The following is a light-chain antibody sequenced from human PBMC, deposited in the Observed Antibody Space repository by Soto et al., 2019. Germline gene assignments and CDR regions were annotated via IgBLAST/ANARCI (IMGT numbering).Light chain of an antibody. CDR3: QHYNSYSEA. V-gene: IGKV1-5*03. CDR1: RTFGIG. Sequence: DIQMTQSPSTLSGSVGDRVTITAGAGRTFGIGWAGYQQKQGKAPKLLIYKASTLKSGVPSRFSGSGSGTEFTLTISSLQPDDFATYYCQHYNSYSEAFGQGTKVELK. J-gene: IGKJ1*01. CDR2: KAS.